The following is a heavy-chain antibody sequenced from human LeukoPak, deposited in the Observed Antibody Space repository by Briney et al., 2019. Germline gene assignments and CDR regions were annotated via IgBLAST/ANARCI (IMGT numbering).Heavy chain of an antibody. CDR2: IYSGGST. J-gene: IGHJ4*02. D-gene: IGHD5-18*01. Sequence: GGSLRLSCAASGFTVSSNYLSWVRQAPGKGLEWVSVIYSGGSTYYADSVKGRFTISRDNSKNTLYLQMNSLRAEDTAVYYCARDQGGYSYGYFAFDYWGQGTLVTVSS. V-gene: IGHV3-66*01. CDR1: GFTVSSNY. CDR3: ARDQGGYSYGYFAFDY.